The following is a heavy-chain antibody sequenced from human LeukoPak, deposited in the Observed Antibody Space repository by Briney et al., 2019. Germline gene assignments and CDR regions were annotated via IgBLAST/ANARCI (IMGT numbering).Heavy chain of an antibody. Sequence: QTGGSLRLSCAGSGFTFSSYWMSWVRQAPGKGLEWVANIKQDGSESYYVDSVKGRFTISRDNAKNSLYLQMNNLRAEDTAVYYCARDWLAGNPYHAFDLWGKGTMVTVSS. CDR3: ARDWLAGNPYHAFDL. CDR1: GFTFSSYW. CDR2: IKQDGSES. J-gene: IGHJ3*01. V-gene: IGHV3-7*01. D-gene: IGHD3-22*01.